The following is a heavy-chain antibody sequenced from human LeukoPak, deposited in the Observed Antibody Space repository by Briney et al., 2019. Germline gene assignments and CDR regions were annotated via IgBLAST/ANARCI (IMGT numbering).Heavy chain of an antibody. J-gene: IGHJ4*02. D-gene: IGHD6-19*01. CDR1: GGSISSYY. CDR2: IYYSGST. CDR3: ARQIAVAGWYYFDY. Sequence: KPSETLSLTCTVSGGSISSYYWSWIRQPPGKGLEWIGYIYYSGSTYYNPSLKSRVTISVDTSKNQFSLKLSSVTAADTAVYYCARQIAVAGWYYFDYWGQGTLVTVSS. V-gene: IGHV4-59*08.